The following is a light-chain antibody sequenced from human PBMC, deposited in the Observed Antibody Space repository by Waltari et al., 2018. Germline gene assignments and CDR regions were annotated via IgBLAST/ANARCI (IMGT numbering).Light chain of an antibody. CDR1: QSISTY. CDR3: QQSYSPLST. Sequence: DIQMTQSPSSLSASVGDRVTITCRASQSISTYLNWYQQKPGKAPKLLISDTSSLQSGVPSRFSGRGSGTDFTLTISSLQAEDLATYYCQQSYSPLSTFGQGTKVEIE. CDR2: DTS. J-gene: IGKJ1*01. V-gene: IGKV1-39*01.